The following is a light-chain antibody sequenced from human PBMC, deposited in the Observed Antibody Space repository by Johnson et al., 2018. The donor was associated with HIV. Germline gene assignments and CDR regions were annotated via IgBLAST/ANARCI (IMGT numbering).Light chain of an antibody. CDR2: DNN. CDR3: ETWDSRPMWV. Sequence: QSVLTQPPSVSAAPGQKVTISCSGSSSNIGNNYVSWYQQLPGTAPKLLIYDNNKRPSGIPDRFSGSKSGTSATLVITGLPTGDEADYYCETWDSRPMWVLGTGTKVTVL. J-gene: IGLJ1*01. V-gene: IGLV1-51*01. CDR1: SSNIGNNY.